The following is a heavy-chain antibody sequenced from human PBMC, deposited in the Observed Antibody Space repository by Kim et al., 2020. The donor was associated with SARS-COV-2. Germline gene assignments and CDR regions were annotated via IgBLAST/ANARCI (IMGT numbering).Heavy chain of an antibody. J-gene: IGHJ4*02. CDR3: AKASGGSGSYFFDY. D-gene: IGHD3-10*01. V-gene: IGHV3-9*01. CDR1: GFTFDDYA. CDR2: ISWNSGSI. Sequence: GGSLRLSCAASGFTFDDYAMHWVRQAPGKGLEWVSGISWNSGSIGYADSVKGQFTISRDNAKNSLYLQMNSLRAEDTALYYCAKASGGSGSYFFDYWGQGTLVTVSS.